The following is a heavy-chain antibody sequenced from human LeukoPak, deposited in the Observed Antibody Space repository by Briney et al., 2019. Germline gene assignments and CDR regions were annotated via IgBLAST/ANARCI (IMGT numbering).Heavy chain of an antibody. CDR2: INPSSGGT. D-gene: IGHD6-13*01. J-gene: IGHJ4*02. V-gene: IGHV1-2*02. CDR1: GYTFTGYY. Sequence: ASVKVSCKASGYTFTGYYMHWVRQAPGQGLEWMGWINPSSGGTNYAQKFQGRVTMTRDTSISTAYMELSRLISDDTAVYYCARGQLRGYFDYWGQGTLVTVSS. CDR3: ARGQLRGYFDY.